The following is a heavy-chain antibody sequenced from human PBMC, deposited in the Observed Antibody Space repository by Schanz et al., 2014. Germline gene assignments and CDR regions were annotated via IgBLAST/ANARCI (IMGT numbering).Heavy chain of an antibody. J-gene: IGHJ4*02. CDR2: IHYDGTYK. Sequence: QVHLVESGGGVVQPGGSLRLSCAASGFIFRTYGMHWVRQAPGKGLEWVAFIHYDGTYKYYADSVKGRFTISRDNSENTLYLQMNSLRAEDTAVYYCAKDCPSDYGDHCFDFWGQGTLVTVSS. CDR3: AKDCPSDYGDHCFDF. V-gene: IGHV3-30*02. CDR1: GFIFRTYG. D-gene: IGHD4-17*01.